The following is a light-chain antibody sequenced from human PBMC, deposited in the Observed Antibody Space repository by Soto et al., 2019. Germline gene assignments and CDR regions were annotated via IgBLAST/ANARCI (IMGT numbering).Light chain of an antibody. CDR2: KAS. CDR1: QSVSSW. J-gene: IGKJ1*01. Sequence: DIQMTQSPATLSSSVGDRVTINCRASQSVSSWLAWYQQKPGKAPKLLIYKASSLESGVPSRFSGSGSATEFTLTISSLQPDDFASYYCQQYNSSPWTFGRGTKVEIK. V-gene: IGKV1-5*03. CDR3: QQYNSSPWT.